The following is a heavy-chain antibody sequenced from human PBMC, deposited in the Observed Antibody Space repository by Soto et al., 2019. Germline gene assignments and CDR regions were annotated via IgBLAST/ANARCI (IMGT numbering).Heavy chain of an antibody. CDR1: GFSFSRHT. D-gene: IGHD3-16*02. J-gene: IGHJ4*02. CDR3: AKDRVRFGELSLLGYFDY. CDR2: ISYDGTNK. V-gene: IGHV3-30*04. Sequence: GGSLRLSCAASGFSFSRHTMNWIRQAPGKGLEWVASISYDGTNKYYADSVKGRFTISRDNSKNTMSVQMDSLRAEDTAVYYCAKDRVRFGELSLLGYFDYWGQGTLVTVSS.